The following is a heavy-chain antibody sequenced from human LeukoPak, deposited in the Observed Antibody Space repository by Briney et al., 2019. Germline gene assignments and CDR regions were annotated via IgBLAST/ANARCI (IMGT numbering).Heavy chain of an antibody. D-gene: IGHD6-13*01. CDR3: ARLPSSSWYYFDY. V-gene: IGHV4-61*01. J-gene: IGHJ4*02. Sequence: SETLSLTCTVSGVSVSSGSYYWSWIRQPPGKGLEWIGYIYYSGSTNYNPSLKSRVTISVDTSKNQFSLKLSSVTAADTAVYYCARLPSSSWYYFDYWGQGTLVTVSS. CDR2: IYYSGST. CDR1: GVSVSSGSYY.